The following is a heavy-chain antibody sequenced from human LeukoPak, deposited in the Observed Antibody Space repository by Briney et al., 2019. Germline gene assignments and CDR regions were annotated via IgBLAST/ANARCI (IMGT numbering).Heavy chain of an antibody. CDR3: ARDREQQLVRFYNAFDI. CDR2: IYTSGST. V-gene: IGHV4-4*07. Sequence: PSETLSLTCTVSGGSISSYYWSWIRQPAGKGLEWIGRIYTSGSTNYNPSLKSRVTMSVDTSKNQFSLKLRSVTAADTAVYYCARDREQQLVRFYNAFDIWGQGTMVTVSS. D-gene: IGHD6-13*01. CDR1: GGSISSYY. J-gene: IGHJ3*02.